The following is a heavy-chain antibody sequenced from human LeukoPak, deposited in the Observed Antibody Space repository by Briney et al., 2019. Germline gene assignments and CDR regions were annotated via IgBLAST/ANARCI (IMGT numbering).Heavy chain of an antibody. CDR3: ARGVPYYYGSGKGDWFDP. CDR2: VNHSGST. V-gene: IGHV4-34*01. CDR1: GGSFSGYY. Sequence: SETLSLTCAVYGGSFSGYYWSWIRQPPGKGLEWIGEVNHSGSTNYNPSLKSRVTISVDTSKNQFSLKLSSVTAADTAVYYCARGVPYYYGSGKGDWFDPWGQGTLVTVS. J-gene: IGHJ5*02. D-gene: IGHD3-10*01.